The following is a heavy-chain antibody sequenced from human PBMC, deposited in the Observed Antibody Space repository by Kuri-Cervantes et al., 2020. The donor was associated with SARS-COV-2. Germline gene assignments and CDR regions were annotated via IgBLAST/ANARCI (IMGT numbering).Heavy chain of an antibody. CDR1: GFTFSSFS. CDR2: ISDTTTTSTTV. CDR3: TRDVGSGWFYFDY. Sequence: GGSLRLSCAASGFTFSSFSMNWVRQAPGKGLEWVSYISDTTTTSTTVYYADSVTGRFTISRDRAKNVLYLQMNSLRDDVTAVYYCTRDVGSGWFYFDYWGQGTLVTVSS. V-gene: IGHV3-48*02. D-gene: IGHD6-13*01. J-gene: IGHJ4*02.